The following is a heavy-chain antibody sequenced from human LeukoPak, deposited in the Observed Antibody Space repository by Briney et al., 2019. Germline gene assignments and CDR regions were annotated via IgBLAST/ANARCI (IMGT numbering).Heavy chain of an antibody. V-gene: IGHV1-69*01. CDR3: ARVRRYCSGGSCYPHYFDY. Sequence: SVKVSCKASGGTFSSYAISWVRHAPGQGLEWMVGIISIFGTANYAQKFQGRVTITADESTSTAYMELSSLRSEDTAVYYCARVRRYCSGGSCYPHYFDYWGQGTLVTVSS. CDR1: GGTFSSYA. J-gene: IGHJ4*02. CDR2: IISIFGTA. D-gene: IGHD2-15*01.